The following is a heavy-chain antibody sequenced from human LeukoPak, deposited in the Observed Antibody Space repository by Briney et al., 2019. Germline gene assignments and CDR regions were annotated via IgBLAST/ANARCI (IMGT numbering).Heavy chain of an antibody. CDR2: LYYSGST. CDR3: ARVLYDSFDP. CDR1: GASVSSGSYY. D-gene: IGHD2-8*01. J-gene: IGHJ5*02. V-gene: IGHV4-61*01. Sequence: SETLSLTCTVSGASVSSGSYYWSWIRQPPGKGLEWIGYLYYSGSTNYDPSPKNRVTISLDASKNQFSLRLTSVTAADTAVYYCARVLYDSFDPWGQGTLVTVSS.